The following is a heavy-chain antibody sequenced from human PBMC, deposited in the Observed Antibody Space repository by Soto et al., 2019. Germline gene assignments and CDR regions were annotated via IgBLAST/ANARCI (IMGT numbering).Heavy chain of an antibody. CDR1: GYTFTSYG. V-gene: IGHV1-18*01. D-gene: IGHD1-1*01. CDR2: ISAYNGNT. Sequence: ASVKVSCKASGYTFTSYGISWVRQAPGQGLEWMGWISAYNGNTNYAQKLQGRVTMTTDTSTSTAYMELRSLRSDDTAVYYCARQKGSHRAREHYCYGMDVWGQGTTVTVSS. J-gene: IGHJ6*02. CDR3: ARQKGSHRAREHYCYGMDV.